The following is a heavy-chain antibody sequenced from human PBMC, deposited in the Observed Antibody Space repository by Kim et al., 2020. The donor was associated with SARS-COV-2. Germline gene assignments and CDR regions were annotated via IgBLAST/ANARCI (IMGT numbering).Heavy chain of an antibody. V-gene: IGHV3-21*01. CDR1: GFTFSSYS. D-gene: IGHD3-22*01. CDR3: ARGLGGGGSGYN. CDR2: ISSSSSYI. J-gene: IGHJ4*02. Sequence: GGSLRLSCAASGFTFSSYSMNWVRQAPGKGLEWVSSISSSSSYIYYADSVKGRFTISRDNAKNSLYLQMNSLRAEDTAVYYCARGLGGGGSGYNWGQGTLVTVSS.